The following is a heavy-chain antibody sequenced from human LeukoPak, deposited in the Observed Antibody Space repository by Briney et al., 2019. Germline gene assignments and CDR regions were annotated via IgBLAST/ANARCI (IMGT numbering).Heavy chain of an antibody. Sequence: QTLSLTCAISGDSVSSNIAAWNWIRQSPSGGLEWLGRTYYRSRWYNDYASSVKSRITISPDTSKNQFSLQLTSVTPEDTAVYYCARDRHSSGWYDFDYWGQGTLVTVSS. J-gene: IGHJ4*02. V-gene: IGHV6-1*01. D-gene: IGHD6-19*01. CDR1: GDSVSSNIAA. CDR3: ARDRHSSGWYDFDY. CDR2: TYYRSRWYN.